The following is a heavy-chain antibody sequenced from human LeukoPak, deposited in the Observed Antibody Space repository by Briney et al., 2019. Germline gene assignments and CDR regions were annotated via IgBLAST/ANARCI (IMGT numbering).Heavy chain of an antibody. J-gene: IGHJ4*02. CDR2: ISGSGGST. V-gene: IGHV3-23*01. D-gene: IGHD6-25*01. Sequence: PGGSLRLSCVASEFTFSNYAMSWVRQAPGKGLEWVSAISGSGGSTYYADSVKGRFTVSRDNSKNTLYLQMRRLRAEDTAAYYCVKATWYSRDWILDYWGQGVLVTVSS. CDR1: EFTFSNYA. CDR3: VKATWYSRDWILDY.